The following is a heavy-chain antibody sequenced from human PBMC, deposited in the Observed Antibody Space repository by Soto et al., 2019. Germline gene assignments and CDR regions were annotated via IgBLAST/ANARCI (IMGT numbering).Heavy chain of an antibody. Sequence: GGSLRLSCAASGFTFSSYDMHWVRQATGKGLEWVSAIGTAGDTYYPGSVKGRFTISRENAKNSLYLQMNSLRAGDTAVYYCARVGQYYGMDVWGQGTTVTVSS. CDR1: GFTFSSYD. CDR2: IGTAGDT. CDR3: ARVGQYYGMDV. V-gene: IGHV3-13*01. J-gene: IGHJ6*02.